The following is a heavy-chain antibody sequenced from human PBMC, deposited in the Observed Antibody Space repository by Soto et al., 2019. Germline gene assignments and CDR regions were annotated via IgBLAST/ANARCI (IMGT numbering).Heavy chain of an antibody. D-gene: IGHD3-3*02. CDR1: GFAYTSSA. CDR3: AADHVWSGYYRSDY. V-gene: IGHV1-58*02. CDR2: IVVGSGNT. Sequence: GASVKVTCKDSGFAYTSSAMQWVRQARGQRLEWIGWIVVGSGNTNYAQKFQERVTITRDMSTSTAYMELSSLRSEDTAVYYCAADHVWSGYYRSDYWGQGTLVTVSS. J-gene: IGHJ4*02.